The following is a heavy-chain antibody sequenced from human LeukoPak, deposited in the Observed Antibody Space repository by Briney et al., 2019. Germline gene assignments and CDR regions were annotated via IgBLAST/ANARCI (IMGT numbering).Heavy chain of an antibody. V-gene: IGHV3-7*01. Sequence: GGSLRLSCEGSGFTFSNYWMGWVRQAPGKGLQWVANIKTDGSEKYYVDSVKGRFTISRDNAKNSLYLQMNSLRAEDTAVYYCAREYYDFWSGYYIYWGQGTLVTVSS. CDR1: GFTFSNYW. J-gene: IGHJ4*02. CDR3: AREYYDFWSGYYIY. D-gene: IGHD3-3*01. CDR2: IKTDGSEK.